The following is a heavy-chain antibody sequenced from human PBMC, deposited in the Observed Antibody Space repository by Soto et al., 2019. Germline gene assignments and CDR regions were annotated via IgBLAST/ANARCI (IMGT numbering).Heavy chain of an antibody. Sequence: GASVKVSCKASGGTFSSYAISWVRQAPGQELEWMGGIIPIFGTANYAQKVQGRVTITADESTTTAYMELSSLRSQDTAVYSGARAPLAAGDAFDIWGQGTMVTVSS. J-gene: IGHJ3*02. D-gene: IGHD6-13*01. CDR2: IIPIFGTA. V-gene: IGHV1-69*13. CDR1: GGTFSSYA. CDR3: ARAPLAAGDAFDI.